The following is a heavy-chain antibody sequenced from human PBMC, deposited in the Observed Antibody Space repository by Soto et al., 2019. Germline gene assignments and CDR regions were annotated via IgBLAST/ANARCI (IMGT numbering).Heavy chain of an antibody. D-gene: IGHD4-4*01. CDR3: ARSVNIAFDH. CDR1: GYTFTQFS. J-gene: IGHJ5*02. CDR2: INGGSGDT. V-gene: IGHV1-3*01. Sequence: QVQLVQSGAEVQRPGAAVKVSCKASGYTFTQFSIHWMRQAPGQRLEWMGWINGGSGDTHYSQEFQGRVTFTRDTFANTAYMELSSLRSEDTAVFYCARSVNIAFDHWGQGTLVTVSS.